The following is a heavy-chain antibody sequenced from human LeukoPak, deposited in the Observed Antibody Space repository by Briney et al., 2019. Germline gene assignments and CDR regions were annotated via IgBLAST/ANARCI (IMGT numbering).Heavy chain of an antibody. V-gene: IGHV1-3*01. CDR3: ARVFGFGELCD. CDR1: GGTFSSYA. Sequence: ASVKVSCKASGGTFSSYAISWVRQAPGQRLEWMGWINAGNGNTKYSQKFQGRVTITRDTSASTAYMELSSLRSEDTAVYYCARVFGFGELCDWGQGTLVTVSS. J-gene: IGHJ4*02. D-gene: IGHD3-10*01. CDR2: INAGNGNT.